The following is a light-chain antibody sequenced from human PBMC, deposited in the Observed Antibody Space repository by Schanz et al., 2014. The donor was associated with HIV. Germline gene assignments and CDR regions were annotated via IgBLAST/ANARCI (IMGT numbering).Light chain of an antibody. V-gene: IGLV2-23*01. J-gene: IGLJ2*01. Sequence: QSALTQPASVSGSPGQSITISCTGTSSDVGSYNLVSWYQQHPGKAPKLIIYEGSKRPSGVSNRFSGSKSGNTASLTISGLQAEDEADYYCGAWDSSLSVLLFGGGTKLTVL. CDR1: SSDVGSYNL. CDR2: EGS. CDR3: GAWDSSLSVLL.